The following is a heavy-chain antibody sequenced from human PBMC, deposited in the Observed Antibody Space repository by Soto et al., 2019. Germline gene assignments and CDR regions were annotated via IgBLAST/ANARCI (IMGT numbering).Heavy chain of an antibody. V-gene: IGHV3-23*01. CDR3: AKFVRDWWDSDY. J-gene: IGHJ4*02. Sequence: EVQLLESGGGLVQPGGSLRLSCAASGFTFSSYAMSWVRQSPGKGLEWVSAISGSGGSTYYADSVKGRFTISRDNSKNTLYLQMNSLRAEDTAVYYCAKFVRDWWDSDYWGQGTLVTVSS. D-gene: IGHD2-15*01. CDR1: GFTFSSYA. CDR2: ISGSGGST.